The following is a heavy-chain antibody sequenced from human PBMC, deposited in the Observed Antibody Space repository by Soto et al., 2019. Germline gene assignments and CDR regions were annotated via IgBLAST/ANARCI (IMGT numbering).Heavy chain of an antibody. Sequence: QVQLVQSGAEVKKPGASVKVSCKASGYNFVKYGITWVRQAPGQGLEWLGWISPYNGNTKYAQKIQGRVIMTTDTSTTTAYLELLSLTSDDTAVYYCASAILEWYPHYPMDDWRQATTVTVSS. J-gene: IGHJ6*02. CDR3: ASAILEWYPHYPMDD. V-gene: IGHV1-18*01. CDR1: GYNFVKYG. D-gene: IGHD3-3*01. CDR2: ISPYNGNT.